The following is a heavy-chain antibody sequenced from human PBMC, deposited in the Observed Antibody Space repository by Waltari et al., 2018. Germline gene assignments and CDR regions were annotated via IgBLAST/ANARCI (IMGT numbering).Heavy chain of an antibody. CDR2: IDHRGVT. V-gene: IGHV4-34*01. J-gene: IGHJ4*02. CDR1: GFPFTHFY. CDR3: ARHQRRGLRGLDV. D-gene: IGHD1-26*01. Sequence: VQVVESGGGLVQPGGSLRLSCAAFGFPFTHFYMAWVRQTPGKGLEWIGEIDHRGVTNINLSLMSRVFMSVDTSDKQLSLKLRSVTAADTAVYYCARHQRRGLRGLDVWGQGTQVAVSS.